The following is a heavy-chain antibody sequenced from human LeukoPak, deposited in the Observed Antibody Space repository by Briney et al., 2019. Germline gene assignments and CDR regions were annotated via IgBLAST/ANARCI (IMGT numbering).Heavy chain of an antibody. CDR1: GYDFSIYT. D-gene: IGHD3-10*01. V-gene: IGHV7-4-1*02. J-gene: IGHJ4*02. CDR3: ARDPSSGAL. Sequence: GSVKVSCKPSGYDFSIYTLNWVRQVPGQGPEWMGWINTNTGNPTYAQGFTGRFVFSLDTSVSTAYLQISSLKAEDTAVYYCARDPSSGALWGQGTLVTVSS. CDR2: INTNTGNP.